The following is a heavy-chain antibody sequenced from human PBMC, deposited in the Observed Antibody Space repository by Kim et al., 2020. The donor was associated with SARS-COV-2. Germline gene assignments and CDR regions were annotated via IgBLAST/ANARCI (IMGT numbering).Heavy chain of an antibody. CDR3: TRVPGTTLAFCDAFDI. D-gene: IGHD1-1*01. J-gene: IGHJ3*02. CDR2: IRSKVNGYAT. V-gene: IGHV3-73*01. CDR1: GFTFSDYA. Sequence: GGSLRLSCGASGFTFSDYAMHWVRRASGKGLEWVGRIRSKVNGYATAYSAAVRGRFTISRDDSRNTAYLQMNSLKTEDTAVYYCTRVPGTTLAFCDAFDIWGQGTMGAVSS.